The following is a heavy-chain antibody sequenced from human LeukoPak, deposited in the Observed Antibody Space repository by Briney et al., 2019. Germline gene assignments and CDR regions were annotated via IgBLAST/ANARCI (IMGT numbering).Heavy chain of an antibody. Sequence: SETLSLTCTVSGGSVSSGSYFWNWIRQPPGMGLEWIGYIYYSGSTNYNPSLKSRVTISVDTSKNQFSLKLSSVTAADTAVYYCARDSSPDWYFDLWGRGTLVTVSS. CDR3: ARDSSPDWYFDL. CDR2: IYYSGST. CDR1: GGSVSSGSYF. J-gene: IGHJ2*01. V-gene: IGHV4-61*01.